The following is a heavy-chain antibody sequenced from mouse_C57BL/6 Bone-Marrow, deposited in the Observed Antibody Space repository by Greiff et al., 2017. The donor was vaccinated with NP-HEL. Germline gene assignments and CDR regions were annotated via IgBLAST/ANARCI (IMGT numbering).Heavy chain of an antibody. CDR1: GYAFSSYW. CDR3: ARSTDYYGSSYVPYWYFDV. D-gene: IGHD1-1*01. Sequence: VQLQQSGAELVKPGASVKISCKASGYAFSSYWMNWVKQRPGKGLEWIGQIYPGDGDTNYNGKFKGKATLTADKSSSPAYMQLSSLTSEDSAVYFCARSTDYYGSSYVPYWYFDVWGTGTTVTVSS. J-gene: IGHJ1*03. V-gene: IGHV1-80*01. CDR2: IYPGDGDT.